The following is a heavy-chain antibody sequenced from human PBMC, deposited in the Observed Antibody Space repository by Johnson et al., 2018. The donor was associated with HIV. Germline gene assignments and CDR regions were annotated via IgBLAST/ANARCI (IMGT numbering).Heavy chain of an antibody. J-gene: IGHJ3*01. CDR2: IGTAGDT. V-gene: IGHV3-13*01. CDR3: APPWRSGLGAGFVL. CDR1: GFTFSCYD. Sequence: VQLVESGGGLVQPGGSLRLSCAASGFTFSCYDVHWVRQATGKGLEWVSPIGTAGDTYYPGSVKGRFTISRENAKNSLYLQMNSLRAGDTAVYYCAPPWRSGLGAGFVLWGQGTMVTVSS. D-gene: IGHD6-25*01.